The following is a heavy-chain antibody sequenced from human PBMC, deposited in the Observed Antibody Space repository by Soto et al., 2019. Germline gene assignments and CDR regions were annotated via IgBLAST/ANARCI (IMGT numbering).Heavy chain of an antibody. J-gene: IGHJ4*02. V-gene: IGHV1-46*01. CDR2: IKPSTGKT. Sequence: GXXAKVFCXTSXXTISSYYIHWVRQAPGKGLEWMGIIKPSTGKTRDEQKVQGRITMHRDTSASTVHLQLSRLRDEETEVYSCANGARVDRWGQGTPVPV. CDR3: ANGARVDR. CDR1: XXTISSYY. D-gene: IGHD1-26*01.